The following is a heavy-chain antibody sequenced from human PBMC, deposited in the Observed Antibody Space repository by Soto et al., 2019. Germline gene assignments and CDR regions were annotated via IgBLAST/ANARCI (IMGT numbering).Heavy chain of an antibody. D-gene: IGHD3-10*01. CDR3: ARAGLFLWFGELLSLDY. V-gene: IGHV4-34*01. J-gene: IGHJ4*02. CDR1: GGSFSGYY. CDR2: INHSGST. Sequence: SETLSLTCAVYGGSFSGYYWSWIRQPPGKGLEWIGEINHSGSTNYNPSLKSRVTISVDTSKNQFSLKLSSVTAADTAVYYCARAGLFLWFGELLSLDYWGQGTLVTVSS.